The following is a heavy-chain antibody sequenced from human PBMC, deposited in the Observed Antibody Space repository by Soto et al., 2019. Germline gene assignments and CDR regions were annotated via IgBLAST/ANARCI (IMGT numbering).Heavy chain of an antibody. J-gene: IGHJ5*02. D-gene: IGHD6-13*01. Sequence: ASVKVSCKASGYTFTGYYMHWVRQAPGQGLEWMGWINPNSGGTNYAQKFQGWVTMTRDTSISTAYMELGRLRSDDTAVYYCASCIAAAGTPAGFDPSGQGTLVTVSS. CDR1: GYTFTGYY. CDR2: INPNSGGT. V-gene: IGHV1-2*04. CDR3: ASCIAAAGTPAGFDP.